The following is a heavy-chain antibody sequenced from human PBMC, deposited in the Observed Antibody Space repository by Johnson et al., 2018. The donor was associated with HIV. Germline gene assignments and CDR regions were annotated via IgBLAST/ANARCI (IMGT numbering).Heavy chain of an antibody. Sequence: QVQLVESGGGVVQPGRSLRLSCAASGFTFSSYAMHWVRQAPGKGLEWVAVISYDGSNKYYADSVKGRFTISRDNSKNTLYLQMNSLRAEDTAVYYCAKGCRWLLERTYAFDIGGQGTMVTVSS. CDR2: ISYDGSNK. V-gene: IGHV3-30*14. CDR1: GFTFSSYA. CDR3: AKGCRWLLERTYAFDI. D-gene: IGHD3-22*01. J-gene: IGHJ3*02.